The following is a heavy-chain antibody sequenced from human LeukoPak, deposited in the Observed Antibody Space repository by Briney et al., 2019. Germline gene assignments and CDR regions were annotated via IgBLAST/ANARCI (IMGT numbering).Heavy chain of an antibody. CDR3: ARIHCSSTSCYVRYFDY. J-gene: IGHJ4*02. D-gene: IGHD2-2*01. Sequence: SETLSLTCTVSGGSISSYYWSWIRQPPGKGLVWIGYIYYSGSTNYNPSLKSRVTISVDTSKNQFSLKLSSVTAADTAVYYCARIHCSSTSCYVRYFDYWGQGTLVTVSS. CDR1: GGSISSYY. V-gene: IGHV4-59*01. CDR2: IYYSGST.